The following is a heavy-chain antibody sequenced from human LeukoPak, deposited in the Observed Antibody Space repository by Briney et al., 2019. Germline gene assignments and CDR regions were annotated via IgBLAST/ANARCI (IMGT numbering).Heavy chain of an antibody. CDR2: IYYSGSA. J-gene: IGHJ4*02. CDR1: GGSISSGDYY. CDR3: ARVGGYGRTTFDS. D-gene: IGHD6-25*01. V-gene: IGHV4-30-4*01. Sequence: PSETLSLTCTVSGGSISSGDYYWSWIRQPPGRGLEWIGYIYYSGSAYYNPSLKSRVSISGDTSTSQFSLKLTSVTAADTAVYYCARVGGYGRTTFDSWGQGILVTVSS.